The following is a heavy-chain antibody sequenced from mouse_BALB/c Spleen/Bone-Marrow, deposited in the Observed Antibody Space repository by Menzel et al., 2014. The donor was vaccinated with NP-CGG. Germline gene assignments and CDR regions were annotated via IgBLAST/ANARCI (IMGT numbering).Heavy chain of an antibody. Sequence: QVQLQHSGPELVKPGASVRISCKASGYTFTSYYIHWVKQRPGQGLEWIGWIYPGNVNTKYNEKFKGKATLTADKSSSTAYMQLSSLTSEDSAVYFCAREGGRYDFDYWGQGTTLTVSS. CDR3: AREGGRYDFDY. V-gene: IGHV1S56*01. CDR1: GYTFTSYY. D-gene: IGHD2-14*01. J-gene: IGHJ2*01. CDR2: IYPGNVNT.